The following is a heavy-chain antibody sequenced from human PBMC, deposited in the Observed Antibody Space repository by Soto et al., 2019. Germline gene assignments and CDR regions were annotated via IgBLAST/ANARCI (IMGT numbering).Heavy chain of an antibody. CDR1: VFTFDDYS. CDR2: ISWNSGSI. D-gene: IGHD5-18*01. V-gene: IGHV3-9*01. J-gene: IGHJ5*02. Sequence: PGGSLRLSCAASVFTFDDYSMHLVRQAPGKGLECVSGISWNSGSIGYADSVKGRFTISRDNAKNSLYLQMNSLRAEDTALYYCAQDIKGDTAAGVLDPWGQGTMVTLSS. CDR3: AQDIKGDTAAGVLDP.